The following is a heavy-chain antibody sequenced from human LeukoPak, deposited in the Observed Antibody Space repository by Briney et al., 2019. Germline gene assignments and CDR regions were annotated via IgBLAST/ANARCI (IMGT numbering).Heavy chain of an antibody. CDR2: IYYSGST. Sequence: SETLSLTCAVYGGSFSGYYWSWLRQPPGKGLEWIGYIYYSGSTYYNPSLKSRVTISVDTSKNQFSLKLSSVTAADTAVYYCARARLRYFDWLSFGRAFDIWGQGTMVTVSS. V-gene: IGHV4-30-4*08. J-gene: IGHJ3*02. CDR3: ARARLRYFDWLSFGRAFDI. CDR1: GGSFSGYY. D-gene: IGHD3-9*01.